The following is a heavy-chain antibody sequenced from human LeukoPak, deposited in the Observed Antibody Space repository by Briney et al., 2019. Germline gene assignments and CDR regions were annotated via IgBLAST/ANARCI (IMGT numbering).Heavy chain of an antibody. Sequence: SETLSLTCTVSGGSISSGGYYWSWIRQPPGKGLEWIGYIYHSGSTYYNPSLKSRVTISVDRSKNQFSLKLSSVTAADTAVYYCARDGSYYYDSSGTFGGYFDYWGQGTLVTVSS. CDR3: ARDGSYYYDSSGTFGGYFDY. CDR2: IYHSGST. J-gene: IGHJ4*02. CDR1: GGSISSGGYY. D-gene: IGHD3-22*01. V-gene: IGHV4-30-2*01.